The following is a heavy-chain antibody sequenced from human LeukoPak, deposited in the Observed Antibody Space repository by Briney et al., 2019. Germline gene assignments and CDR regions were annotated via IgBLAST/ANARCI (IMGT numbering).Heavy chain of an antibody. CDR2: ISSSGTTK. Sequence: GGSLRLSCAASGFTFSTYDMNWVRQAPGKGLEWVSYISSSGTTKYYADSVKGRFTISRDNAKDSLYLQMNSLRAEDTALYYCARDRRRDGNNYLDYWGQGALVTVSS. D-gene: IGHD5-24*01. J-gene: IGHJ4*02. CDR1: GFTFSTYD. CDR3: ARDRRRDGNNYLDY. V-gene: IGHV3-48*03.